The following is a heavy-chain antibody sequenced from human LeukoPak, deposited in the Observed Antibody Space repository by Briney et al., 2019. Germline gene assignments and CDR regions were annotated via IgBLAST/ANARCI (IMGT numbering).Heavy chain of an antibody. D-gene: IGHD3-10*01. CDR3: ARHRFGGMDV. J-gene: IGHJ6*02. CDR2: IHYSGST. Sequence: SETLSLTCTVSGGSISSGGYYWGWARQPPGKGLEWIGTIHYSGSTYYNPSLKSRVTISVDTSKNQFSLKLSSVTAADTARYYCARHRFGGMDVWGQGTTITVSS. CDR1: GGSISSGGYY. V-gene: IGHV4-39*01.